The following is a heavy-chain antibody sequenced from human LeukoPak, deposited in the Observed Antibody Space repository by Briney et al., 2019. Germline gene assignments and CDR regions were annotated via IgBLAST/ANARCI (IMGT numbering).Heavy chain of an antibody. V-gene: IGHV3-74*01. D-gene: IGHD6-19*01. J-gene: IGHJ4*02. CDR3: ATKQWLAPPPDS. CDR1: VLTFRKYW. Sequence: PGGSLRLSCAASVLTFRKYWMLWVRQAPGKGLESVSRINTDGTVTTYADSVKGRFTVSRDNADNTMFLQMNSVRDEDTAVYYCATKQWLAPPPDSWGQGTPVTVSS. CDR2: INTDGTVT.